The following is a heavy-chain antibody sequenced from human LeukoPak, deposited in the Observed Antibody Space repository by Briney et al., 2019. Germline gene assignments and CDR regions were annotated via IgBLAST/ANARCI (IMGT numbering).Heavy chain of an antibody. D-gene: IGHD2-21*02. CDR2: MSGSGGSR. Sequence: GGSLRLSCAASGVTFSSYAMSWVRQAPGKGMEGVSVMSGSGGSRNDADSVKGRFTISRDNSKNTLYLQMNSLRAEDTAVYYCAKGYDVVVTAILFDYWGQGTLVTVSS. J-gene: IGHJ4*02. V-gene: IGHV3-23*01. CDR1: GVTFSSYA. CDR3: AKGYDVVVTAILFDY.